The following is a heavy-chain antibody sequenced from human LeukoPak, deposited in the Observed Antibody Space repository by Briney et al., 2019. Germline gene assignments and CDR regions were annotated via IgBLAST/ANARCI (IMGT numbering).Heavy chain of an antibody. CDR1: GFTFSSYG. Sequence: PGGSLRLSCAASGFTFSSYGMHWVRQAPGKGLEWVAFIRYDGSNKYYADSVKGRFTISRDNSKNALYLQMNSLRAEDTAVYYCRWVDTAMPNQYYFDYWGQGTLVTVSS. V-gene: IGHV3-30*02. D-gene: IGHD5-18*01. CDR3: RWVDTAMPNQYYFDY. J-gene: IGHJ4*02. CDR2: IRYDGSNK.